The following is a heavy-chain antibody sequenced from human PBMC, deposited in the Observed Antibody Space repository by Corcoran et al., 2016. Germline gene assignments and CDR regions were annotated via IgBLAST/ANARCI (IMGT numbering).Heavy chain of an antibody. D-gene: IGHD3-22*01. CDR2: IYYSGST. Sequence: QVQLQESGPGLVKPSETLSLTCTVSGGSVSSGSYYWSWIRQPPGKGLEWIGYIYYSGSTNYNPSLKSRVTISVDTSKNQFSLKLSSVTAADTAVYYCARARYMGAYYDSSGSFDYWGQGTLVTVSS. CDR3: ARARYMGAYYDSSGSFDY. CDR1: GGSVSSGSYY. V-gene: IGHV4-61*01. J-gene: IGHJ4*02.